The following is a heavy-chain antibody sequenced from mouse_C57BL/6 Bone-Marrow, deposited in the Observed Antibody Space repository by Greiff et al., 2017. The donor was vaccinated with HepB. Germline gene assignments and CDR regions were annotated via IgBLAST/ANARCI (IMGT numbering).Heavy chain of an antibody. CDR1: GFTFSDYG. Sequence: EVKLMESGGGLVQPGGSLKLSCAASGFTFSDYGMAWVRQAPRKGPEWVAFISNLAYSIYYADTVTGRFTISRENAKNTLYLEMSSLRSEDTAMYYCARRRYDYDGYYAMDYWGQGTSVTVSS. D-gene: IGHD2-4*01. CDR3: ARRRYDYDGYYAMDY. J-gene: IGHJ4*01. V-gene: IGHV5-15*04. CDR2: ISNLAYSI.